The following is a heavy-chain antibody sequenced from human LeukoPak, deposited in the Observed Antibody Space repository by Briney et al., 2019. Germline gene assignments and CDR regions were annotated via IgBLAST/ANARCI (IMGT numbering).Heavy chain of an antibody. CDR1: GASISNSRDY. CDR3: ARHVAIAVAGPIEY. D-gene: IGHD6-19*01. V-gene: IGHV4-39*01. J-gene: IGHJ4*02. CDR2: IFFSGST. Sequence: SETLSLTCTVSGASISNSRDYWGWIRQPPGKGLEWIGSIFFSGSTYYNPSLKSRAAISVDSSKNQFSLKLSSVTAADTACYYCARHVAIAVAGPIEYWGQGTLVPVSS.